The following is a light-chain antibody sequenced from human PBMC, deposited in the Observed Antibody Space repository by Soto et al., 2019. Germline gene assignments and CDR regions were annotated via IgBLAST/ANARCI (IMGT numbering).Light chain of an antibody. CDR2: GAS. Sequence: EIVMTQSPATLSVSPGERATLSCRASQSVSSNLAWHQQKPGQAPRLLIYGASTRATGIPARFSGSGSGTEFTLTISSLQSEDIAVYYCQQYNNWPPTLGQGTKVEFK. CDR3: QQYNNWPPT. CDR1: QSVSSN. J-gene: IGKJ1*01. V-gene: IGKV3-15*01.